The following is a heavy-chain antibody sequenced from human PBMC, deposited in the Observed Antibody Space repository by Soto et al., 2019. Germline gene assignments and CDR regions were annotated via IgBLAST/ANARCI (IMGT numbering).Heavy chain of an antibody. CDR3: ARAIQEDGGVAGPKDIWFAP. D-gene: IGHD6-19*01. CDR2: IIPILDVA. J-gene: IGHJ5*02. V-gene: IGHV1-69*02. CDR1: GATFRTYT. Sequence: QVQLVQSGAEVKRPGSSVKVSCQTSGATFRTYTINWVRQAPGQGLEWMGRIIPILDVANYAHKFQGRVTRTAEQSTRTAHMELRSLRSEDTAVHSGARAIQEDGGVAGPKDIWFAPWGQGTPVTVSS.